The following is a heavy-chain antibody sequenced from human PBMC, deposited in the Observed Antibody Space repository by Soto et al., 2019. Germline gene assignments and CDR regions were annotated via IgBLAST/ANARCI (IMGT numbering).Heavy chain of an antibody. V-gene: IGHV3-23*01. Sequence: EVQLLESGGALVQPGGSLRLSCAASGFTFSDYAMTWVRQAPGKGLERVSSIGGDDKTFYADSVKGRFTSSRDNSKNTLYLQLSSLRVEDTAVYFCAKDAVHYNGKWDYLDHWGQGTLVTVSP. CDR3: AKDAVHYNGKWDYLDH. CDR1: GFTFSDYA. D-gene: IGHD1-20*01. J-gene: IGHJ4*02. CDR2: IGGDDKT.